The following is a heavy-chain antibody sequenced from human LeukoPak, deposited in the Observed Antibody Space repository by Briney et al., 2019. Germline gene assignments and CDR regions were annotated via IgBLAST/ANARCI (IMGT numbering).Heavy chain of an antibody. D-gene: IGHD5-18*01. J-gene: IGHJ4*02. CDR1: GGTFSSYA. CDR2: IIPIFGTA. V-gene: IGHV1-69*05. CDR3: ARSGYSYGHRMIGY. Sequence: SVKVSCKASGGTFSSYAISWVRQAPGQGLEWMGGIIPIFGTANYAQKFQGRVTITTDESTSTAYMELSSLRSEDTAVYYCARSGYSYGHRMIGYWGQGTLVTVSS.